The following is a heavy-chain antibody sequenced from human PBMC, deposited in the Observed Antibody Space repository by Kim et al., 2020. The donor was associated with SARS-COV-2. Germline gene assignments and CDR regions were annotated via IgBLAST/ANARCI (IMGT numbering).Heavy chain of an antibody. CDR2: T. CDR3: AKDPGKLTAVDC. V-gene: IGHV3-23*01. D-gene: IGHD4-4*01. Sequence: TYDTDSVERRFTITRDKSKNTLYLQMNSLKAEDTALYYCAKDPGKLTAVDCGGQGTLVTVSS. J-gene: IGHJ4*02.